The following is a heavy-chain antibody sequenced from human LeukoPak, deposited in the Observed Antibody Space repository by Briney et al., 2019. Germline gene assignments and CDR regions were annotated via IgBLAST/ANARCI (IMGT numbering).Heavy chain of an antibody. V-gene: IGHV1-69*05. D-gene: IGHD1-7*01. CDR1: GGTFSSYA. J-gene: IGHJ6*03. Sequence: GSSVKVSCKASGGTFSSYAISWVRQAPGQGLEWMGGIIPIFGTANYAQKFQGRVTITTDESTSTAYMELSSLSSEDTAVYYCATITGTNIDGDYYYYMDVWGKGTTVTVSS. CDR3: ATITGTNIDGDYYYYMDV. CDR2: IIPIFGTA.